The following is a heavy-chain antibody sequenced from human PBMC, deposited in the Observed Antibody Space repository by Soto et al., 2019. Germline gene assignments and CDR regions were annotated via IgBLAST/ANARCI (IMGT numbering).Heavy chain of an antibody. Sequence: ASVKVSCKASEYTFTGYYLHWVRQAPGQGLEWMGWINPDSGVTNYAQNFQGRVTMTRDTSIDTAYMELSRLTSDDTAVYYCARGGGSRCCLYYYYYGMDVWGQGTTVTVSS. J-gene: IGHJ6*02. CDR3: ARGGGSRCCLYYYYYGMDV. CDR1: EYTFTGYY. D-gene: IGHD2-15*01. V-gene: IGHV1-2*02. CDR2: INPDSGVT.